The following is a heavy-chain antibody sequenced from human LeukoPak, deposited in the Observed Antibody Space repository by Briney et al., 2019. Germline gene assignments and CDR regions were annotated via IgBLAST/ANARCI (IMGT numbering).Heavy chain of an antibody. Sequence: ASVKVSCTASGYTFTSYGISWVRQAPGQGLEWMGWISAYNGNTNYAQKLQGRVTMTRDTSTSTVHMELSSLRSEDTAVYYCARGQNKCLGHWGQGTLVTVSS. CDR2: ISAYNGNT. J-gene: IGHJ4*02. D-gene: IGHD2/OR15-2a*01. CDR3: ARGQNKCLGH. CDR1: GYTFTSYG. V-gene: IGHV1-18*01.